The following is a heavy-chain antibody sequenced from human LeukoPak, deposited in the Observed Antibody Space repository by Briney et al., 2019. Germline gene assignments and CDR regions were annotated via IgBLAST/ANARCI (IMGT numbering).Heavy chain of an antibody. D-gene: IGHD2-2*01. V-gene: IGHV1-69*13. CDR1: GGTFSSYA. Sequence: ASVKVSCKASGGTFSSYAISWVRQAPGQGLEWMGGIIPIFGTANYAQKFQGRVTITADESTSTAYMELSGLRSEDTAVYYCAREFLNLRYCSSTSCPGTFDYWGQGTLVTVSS. J-gene: IGHJ4*02. CDR3: AREFLNLRYCSSTSCPGTFDY. CDR2: IIPIFGTA.